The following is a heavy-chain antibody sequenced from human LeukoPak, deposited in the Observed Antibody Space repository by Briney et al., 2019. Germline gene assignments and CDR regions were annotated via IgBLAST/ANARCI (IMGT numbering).Heavy chain of an antibody. CDR1: GGSFSGYY. D-gene: IGHD6-13*01. CDR2: INHSGST. J-gene: IGHJ4*02. Sequence: PSETLSLTCAVYGGSFSGYYWSWIRQPPGKGLEWIGEINHSGSTNYNPSLKSRVTISVDTSKNQFSLKLSSVTAADTAVYYCARSVRYSSSWYAYYFDYWGQGTLVTVSS. CDR3: ARSVRYSSSWYAYYFDY. V-gene: IGHV4-34*01.